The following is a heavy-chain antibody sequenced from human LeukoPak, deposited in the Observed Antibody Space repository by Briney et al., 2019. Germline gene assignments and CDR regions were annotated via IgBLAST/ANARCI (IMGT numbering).Heavy chain of an antibody. V-gene: IGHV4-34*01. CDR2: INHSGST. Sequence: GSLRLSCAASGFTFSSYSMSWIRQPPGKGLEWIGEINHSGSTNYNPSLKSRVTISVDTSKNQFSLKLSSVTAADTAVYYCARAPAYCGGDCHMTHFDYWGQGTLVTVSS. CDR3: ARAPAYCGGDCHMTHFDY. D-gene: IGHD2-21*02. CDR1: GFTFSSYS. J-gene: IGHJ4*02.